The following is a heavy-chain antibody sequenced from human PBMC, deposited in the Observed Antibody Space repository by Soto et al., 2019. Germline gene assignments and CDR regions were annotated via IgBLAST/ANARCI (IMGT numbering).Heavy chain of an antibody. CDR1: GGSFSGYY. V-gene: IGHV4-34*01. Sequence: SETLSLTCAVYGGSFSGYYWSWIRQPPGKGLEWIGEINHSGSTNYNPSLKSRVTISVDTSKNQFSLKLSSVNAADTAVYYCAVFFDISGYYYQRNYYFDYLGQGTLVTGSS. J-gene: IGHJ4*02. D-gene: IGHD3-22*01. CDR2: INHSGST. CDR3: AVFFDISGYYYQRNYYFDY.